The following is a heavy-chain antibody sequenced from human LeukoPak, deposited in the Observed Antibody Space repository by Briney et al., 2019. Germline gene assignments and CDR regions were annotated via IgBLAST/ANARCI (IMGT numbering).Heavy chain of an antibody. CDR2: INPRDGGT. Sequence: GASVKVSCKGSGYTFTDYYLHWVRQAPGQGLKWVGYINPRDGGTSSPPNFRGRVTMTTDASSSTVYMELSRLTSDDTAIYYCAREGNGLLSKDLDYWGQGTLVTVSS. CDR1: GYTFTDYY. CDR3: AREGNGLLSKDLDY. D-gene: IGHD2-15*01. V-gene: IGHV1-2*02. J-gene: IGHJ4*02.